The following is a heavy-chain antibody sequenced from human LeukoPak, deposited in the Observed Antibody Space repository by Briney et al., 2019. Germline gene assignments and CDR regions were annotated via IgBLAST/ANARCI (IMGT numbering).Heavy chain of an antibody. Sequence: SVKVSCKASGGTFSSYAISWVRQAPGQGLEWMGGIIPIFGTANYAQKFQGRVTITADESTSTAYMELSSLRSEDTAVYYCARDAGYSSGWYDYWGQGTLVTVSS. CDR3: ARDAGYSSGWYDY. V-gene: IGHV1-69*13. J-gene: IGHJ4*02. CDR2: IIPIFGTA. CDR1: GGTFSSYA. D-gene: IGHD6-19*01.